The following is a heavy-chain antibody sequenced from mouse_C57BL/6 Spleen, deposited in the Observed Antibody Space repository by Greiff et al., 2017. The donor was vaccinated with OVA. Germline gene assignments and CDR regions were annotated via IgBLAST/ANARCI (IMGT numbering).Heavy chain of an antibody. Sequence: EVKLVESGGGLVKPGGSLKLSCAASGFTFSSYTMSWVRQTPEKRLEWVATISGGGGNTYYPDSVKGRFTISRDNAKNTLYLQMGSLRSEDTALYYCARRDDGYYDWYFDVWGTGTTVTVSS. CDR1: GFTFSSYT. V-gene: IGHV5-9*01. CDR2: ISGGGGNT. CDR3: ARRDDGYYDWYFDV. D-gene: IGHD2-3*01. J-gene: IGHJ1*03.